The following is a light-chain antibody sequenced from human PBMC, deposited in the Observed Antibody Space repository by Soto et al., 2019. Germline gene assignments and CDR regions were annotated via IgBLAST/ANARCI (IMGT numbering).Light chain of an antibody. Sequence: QSALTQPASVSGSPGQSITISCTGTSSDVGGYNYVSWYQQHPGKAPKLMIYDVSNRPSGVSNRFSGSKSGNTASLTISGLQAEDEADYYCRSYTSSSTLLYVVGTGTKVTVL. V-gene: IGLV2-14*01. CDR3: RSYTSSSTLLYV. CDR1: SSDVGGYNY. CDR2: DVS. J-gene: IGLJ1*01.